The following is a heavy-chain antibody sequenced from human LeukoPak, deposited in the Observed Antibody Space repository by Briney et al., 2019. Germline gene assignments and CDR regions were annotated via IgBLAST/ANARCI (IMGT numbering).Heavy chain of an antibody. D-gene: IGHD5-12*01. Sequence: ASVKVSCKASGGTFSSYAISWVRQAPGQGLEWMGGIIPIFGTANYAQKFQGRVTITTDESASTAYVELSSLRSEDTAVYYCAISGYSGYVASVGFDYWGQGTLVTVSS. CDR3: AISGYSGYVASVGFDY. J-gene: IGHJ4*02. V-gene: IGHV1-69*05. CDR2: IIPIFGTA. CDR1: GGTFSSYA.